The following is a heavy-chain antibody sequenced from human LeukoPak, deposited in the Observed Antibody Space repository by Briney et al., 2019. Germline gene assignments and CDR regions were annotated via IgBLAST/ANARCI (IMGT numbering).Heavy chain of an antibody. CDR3: AKDQYGGNPQYYFDY. J-gene: IGHJ4*02. D-gene: IGHD4-23*01. V-gene: IGHV3-23*01. CDR1: GFTFSSYA. Sequence: GGSLRLSCAASGFTFSSYAMSWVRQAPGKGLDWVSAISGSGGNTYYADSVKGRFTISRDNSRNTLYLQMNSLRAEDTAVYYCAKDQYGGNPQYYFDYWGQGTLVTVSS. CDR2: ISGSGGNT.